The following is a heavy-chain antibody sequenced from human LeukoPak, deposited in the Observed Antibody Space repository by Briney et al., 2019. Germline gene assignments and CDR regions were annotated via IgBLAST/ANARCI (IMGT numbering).Heavy chain of an antibody. V-gene: IGHV4-39*07. CDR2: ISYSGTT. J-gene: IGHJ6*03. CDR3: ARELPAAPNRYYYYYMDV. Sequence: PSETLSLTCTVSSGSISSSPYYWGWIRQSPGKGLEWIGSISYSGTTYYNPSLKSRVTISVDTSKNQFSLKLSSVTAADTAVYYCARELPAAPNRYYYYYMDVWGKGTTVTVSS. D-gene: IGHD2-2*01. CDR1: SGSISSSPYY.